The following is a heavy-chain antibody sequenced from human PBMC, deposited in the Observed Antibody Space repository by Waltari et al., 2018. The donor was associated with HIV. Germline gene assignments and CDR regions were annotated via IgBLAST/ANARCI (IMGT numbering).Heavy chain of an antibody. V-gene: IGHV3-33*01. J-gene: IGHJ6*02. CDR2: IWYDGRNK. CDR1: GFTFSNNA. D-gene: IGHD1-1*01. Sequence: QVQLVESGGGVVQPGPSLRLSCAASGFTFSNNAMHWVRQAPGKGLEWVAVIWYDGRNKYYSDSVKGRFSITRDTSKNTLSLEMNSLRAEDTGIYYCARDRTATSRGNGMDVWGPGTTVIVSS. CDR3: ARDRTATSRGNGMDV.